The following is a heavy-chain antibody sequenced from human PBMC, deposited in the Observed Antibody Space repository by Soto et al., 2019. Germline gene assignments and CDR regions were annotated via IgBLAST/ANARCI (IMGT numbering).Heavy chain of an antibody. CDR3: ARHAQQWLVSG. Sequence: SETLSLTCTVSGGSISSYYWSWIRQPPGKGLEWIGYIYYSGSTNYNPSLKSRVTISVDTSKNQFSLKLSSVTAADTAVYYCARHAQQWLVSGWGQGTLVTVSS. D-gene: IGHD6-19*01. CDR1: GGSISSYY. V-gene: IGHV4-59*08. J-gene: IGHJ4*02. CDR2: IYYSGST.